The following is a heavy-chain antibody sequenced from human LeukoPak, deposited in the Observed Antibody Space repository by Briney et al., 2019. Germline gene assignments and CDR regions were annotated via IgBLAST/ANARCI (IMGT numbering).Heavy chain of an antibody. V-gene: IGHV3-15*01. Sequence: GGSLRLSCAASGFTFSNAWMSWVRQAPGKGLEWVGRIKSKTDGGTTEYAAPVKGRFTISRDDSKNTLYLQMNSLETEDTAVYYCTTDPGGSGSHPDNWFDPWGQGTLVTVSS. CDR3: TTDPGGSGSHPDNWFDP. CDR1: GFTFSNAW. J-gene: IGHJ5*02. D-gene: IGHD3-10*01. CDR2: IKSKTDGGTT.